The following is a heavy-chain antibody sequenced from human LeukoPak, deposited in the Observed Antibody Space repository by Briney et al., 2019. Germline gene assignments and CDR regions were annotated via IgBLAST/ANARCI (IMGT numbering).Heavy chain of an antibody. CDR1: GFTFSSYA. CDR3: AKEGAVAGFDY. J-gene: IGHJ4*02. V-gene: IGHV3-23*01. Sequence: GSLRLSCAASGFTFSSYAMSWVRQAPGKGLEWVSSISDGGGSTYYADSVKGRFTISRDNSKYTLYLQMNSLRAEDTAVYYCAKEGAVAGFDYWGQGTLVTVSS. D-gene: IGHD6-19*01. CDR2: ISDGGGST.